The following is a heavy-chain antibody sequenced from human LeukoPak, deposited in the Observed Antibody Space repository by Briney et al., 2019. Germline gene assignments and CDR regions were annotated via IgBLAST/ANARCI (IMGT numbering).Heavy chain of an antibody. V-gene: IGHV3-49*04. D-gene: IGHD2-15*01. Sequence: PGGSLRLSCTTSGFTFGDYAMSWVRQAPGKGLEWVGFVRSKAYGGTTEYAASVKGRFTISRDDSKSIAFLQMNSLKTEDTAVYYCARLGYPSGMDVWGQGTTVTVSS. CDR1: GFTFGDYA. CDR3: ARLGYPSGMDV. J-gene: IGHJ6*02. CDR2: VRSKAYGGTT.